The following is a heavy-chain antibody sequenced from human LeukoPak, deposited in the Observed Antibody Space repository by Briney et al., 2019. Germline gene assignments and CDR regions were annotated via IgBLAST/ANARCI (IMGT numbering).Heavy chain of an antibody. V-gene: IGHV1-18*01. D-gene: IGHD3-10*01. Sequence: ASVKVSCKASGYTFTRFGISWVRQAPGQGLEWVGWISADYGDTKFAQKFQDRVTLTTDTSTSTAYMDLRSLRSDDTAIYYCVRSRHVFVWVGESTTHDYWGQGTLVTVSS. CDR3: VRSRHVFVWVGESTTHDY. CDR2: ISADYGDT. CDR1: GYTFTRFG. J-gene: IGHJ4*02.